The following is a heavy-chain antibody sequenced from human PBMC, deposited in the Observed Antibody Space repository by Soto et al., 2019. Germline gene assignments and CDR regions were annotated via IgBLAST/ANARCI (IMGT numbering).Heavy chain of an antibody. CDR3: ARGHFGGTMVRGVILRGRGGIDY. J-gene: IGHJ4*02. CDR2: INHSGST. V-gene: IGHV4-34*01. Sequence: PSETLSLTCAVYGGSSSGYYWSWIRQPPGKGLEWIGEINHSGSTNYNPSLKSRVTISVDTSKNQFSLKLSSVTAADTAVYYCARGHFGGTMVRGVILRGRGGIDYWGQGTLVTVSS. D-gene: IGHD3-10*01. CDR1: GGSSSGYY.